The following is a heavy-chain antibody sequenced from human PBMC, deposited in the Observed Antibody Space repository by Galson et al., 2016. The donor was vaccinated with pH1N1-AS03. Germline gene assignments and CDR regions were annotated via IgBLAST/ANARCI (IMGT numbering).Heavy chain of an antibody. J-gene: IGHJ4*02. CDR3: AGGDSGATATITNFDY. CDR1: GFTFTDYY. CDR2: INSKSGAT. D-gene: IGHD5-24*01. V-gene: IGHV1-2*06. Sequence: SVKVSCKASGFTFTDYYIHWIRQVPGQGLEWMGRINSKSGATKYVQKFEGRATMTRDTSISTAFLELTSLHSDDTAVYFCAGGDSGATATITNFDYWGQGTLVTVSS.